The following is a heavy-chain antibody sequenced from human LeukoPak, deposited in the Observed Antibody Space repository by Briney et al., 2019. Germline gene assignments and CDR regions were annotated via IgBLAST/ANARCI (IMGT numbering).Heavy chain of an antibody. CDR3: AREGLDYGGNSVVFGG. CDR2: INPSGGST. CDR1: GYTFTSYY. V-gene: IGHV1-46*01. Sequence: ASVKVSCKASGYTFTSYYMHWVRQAPGQGLERMGIINPSGGSTSYAQKFQGRVTMTRDTSTSTVYMELSSLRSEDTAVYYCAREGLDYGGNSVVFGGWGQGTLVTVSS. D-gene: IGHD4-23*01. J-gene: IGHJ4*02.